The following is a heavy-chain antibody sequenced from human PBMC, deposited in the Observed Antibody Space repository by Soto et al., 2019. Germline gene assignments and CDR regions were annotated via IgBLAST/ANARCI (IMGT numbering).Heavy chain of an antibody. CDR2: IYHSGST. D-gene: IGHD4-17*01. CDR1: DGSISSYY. Sequence: VQLQESGPGLVKPSETLSLTCTVSDGSISSYYWSWIRQPPGKGLEWIGYIYHSGSTNYNPSLNSRVTISVDTSTNQFSLKLSSVTAADTAVYYCARGNTVTTPFDYWGQGTLVIVSS. CDR3: ARGNTVTTPFDY. V-gene: IGHV4-59*01. J-gene: IGHJ4*02.